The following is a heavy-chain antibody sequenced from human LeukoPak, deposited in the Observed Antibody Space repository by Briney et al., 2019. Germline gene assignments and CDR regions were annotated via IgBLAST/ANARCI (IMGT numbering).Heavy chain of an antibody. V-gene: IGHV3-53*01. Sequence: GGSLRLSCAVSGFTVSGGYMSWVRQAPGKGLEWVSVIFGGGGTYYADSVKGRFIISRDNSKNTVYLQMNSLRAEDTAVYYCAKDSAVTMFDYWGQGTLVTVSS. CDR3: AKDSAVTMFDY. CDR2: IFGGGGT. CDR1: GFTVSGGY. J-gene: IGHJ4*02. D-gene: IGHD4-17*01.